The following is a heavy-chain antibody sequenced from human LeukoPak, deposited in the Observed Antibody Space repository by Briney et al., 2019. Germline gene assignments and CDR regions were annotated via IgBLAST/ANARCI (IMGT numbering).Heavy chain of an antibody. Sequence: SETLSLTCAVYGGSFSGYYWSLIRQPPGKGLEWIGEINHSGSTNYNPSLKSRVTISVDTSKNQFSLKLSSVTAADTAVYYCAKRARLRYFDWSPYFDYWGQGTLVTVSS. D-gene: IGHD3-9*01. CDR3: AKRARLRYFDWSPYFDY. CDR1: GGSFSGYY. CDR2: INHSGST. V-gene: IGHV4-34*01. J-gene: IGHJ4*02.